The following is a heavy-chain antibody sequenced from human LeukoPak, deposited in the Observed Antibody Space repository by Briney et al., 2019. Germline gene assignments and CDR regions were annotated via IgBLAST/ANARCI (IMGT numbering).Heavy chain of an antibody. CDR3: AKNLEQWLAEIDY. CDR2: ISGSGGST. CDR1: GFTFSSYA. Sequence: GSLRLSCAASGFTFSSYAMSWVRQAPGKGLEWVSAISGSGGSTYYADSVKGRFTISRNNSKNTLYLQMNSLRAEDTAVYYCAKNLEQWLAEIDYWGQGTLVTVSS. D-gene: IGHD6-19*01. V-gene: IGHV3-23*01. J-gene: IGHJ4*02.